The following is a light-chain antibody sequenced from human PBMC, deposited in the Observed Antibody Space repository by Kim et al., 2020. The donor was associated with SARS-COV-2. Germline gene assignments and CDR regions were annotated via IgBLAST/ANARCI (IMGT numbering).Light chain of an antibody. CDR3: QQYNWPPAYT. J-gene: IGKJ2*01. CDR2: SAS. V-gene: IGKV3-15*01. CDR1: QSVSSN. Sequence: SAGERATLSCRASQSVSSNLAWYQQKPGQAPRLLIYSASNRATGIPARFSGSGSGTEFTLTISSLQSEDFAVYYCQQYNWPPAYTFGQGTKLEI.